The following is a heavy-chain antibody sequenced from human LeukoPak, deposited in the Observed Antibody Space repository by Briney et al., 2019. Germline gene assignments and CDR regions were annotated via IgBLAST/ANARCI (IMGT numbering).Heavy chain of an antibody. CDR3: AKTNDFWRGYLFYFDY. CDR1: GFTFSSYA. CDR2: ISGSGGST. J-gene: IGHJ4*02. V-gene: IGHV3-23*01. D-gene: IGHD3-3*01. Sequence: PGGSLRLSCAAAGFTFSSYAMSWVRQAPGKGLEWVSAISGSGGSTYYADSVKGRFTISRDNSKNTLYLQMNSLRDEDTAVYYCAKTNDFWRGYLFYFDYWGQGTLVTVSS.